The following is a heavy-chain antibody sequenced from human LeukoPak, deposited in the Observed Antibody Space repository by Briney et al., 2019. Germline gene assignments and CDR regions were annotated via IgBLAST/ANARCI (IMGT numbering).Heavy chain of an antibody. CDR3: ASDFGTTVTTFGAVDI. CDR1: GFTFSHYG. J-gene: IGHJ3*02. V-gene: IGHV3-33*01. D-gene: IGHD4-17*01. CDR2: IWDDGNKK. Sequence: PGRSLRLCCAASGFTFSHYGMHWVRQAPGKGLEWVALIWDDGNKKSHADTVKGRFTISRDNSKNTLYLQMNSLRAEDTAVYYCASDFGTTVTTFGAVDIWGQGTKVIVSS.